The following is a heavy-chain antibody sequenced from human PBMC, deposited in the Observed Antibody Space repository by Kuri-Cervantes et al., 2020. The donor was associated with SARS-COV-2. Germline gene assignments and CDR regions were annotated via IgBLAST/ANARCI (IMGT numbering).Heavy chain of an antibody. Sequence: GSLRLSCAVSGGSISSSNWWSWVRQPPGKGLEWIGEIYHSGSTNYNPSLKSRVTISVDTSKNQFSLKLSSVTAADTAVYYCARDRRGYYDSSGYYHELVYFDYWGQGTLVTVSS. V-gene: IGHV4-4*02. J-gene: IGHJ4*02. CDR2: IYHSGST. D-gene: IGHD3-22*01. CDR3: ARDRRGYYDSSGYYHELVYFDY. CDR1: GGSISSSNW.